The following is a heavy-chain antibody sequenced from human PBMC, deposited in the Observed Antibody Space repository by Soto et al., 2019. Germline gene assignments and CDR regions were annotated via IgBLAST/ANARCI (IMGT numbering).Heavy chain of an antibody. Sequence: GGSLRLSCAASGFTVSSNYMSWVRQAPGKGLEWVSVIYSGGSTYYADSVKGRFTISRDNSKNTLYLQMNSLRAEDTAVYYCAREDRLLWFGESNYYYYYYMDVWGKGTTVTVSS. V-gene: IGHV3-66*01. CDR3: AREDRLLWFGESNYYYYYYMDV. CDR1: GFTVSSNY. J-gene: IGHJ6*03. D-gene: IGHD3-10*01. CDR2: IYSGGST.